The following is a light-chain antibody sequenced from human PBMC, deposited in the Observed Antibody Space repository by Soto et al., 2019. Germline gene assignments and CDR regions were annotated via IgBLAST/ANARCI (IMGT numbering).Light chain of an antibody. J-gene: IGKJ4*01. V-gene: IGKV4-1*01. Sequence: DIVMTQSPDSLAVSLGERATLNCKSSQSVLYNSNNKNYLAWYQQKPGQPPKLLIYWASTRESGVPDRYSGSGSGTDFTLTIRSLQAEDVAVYYCQQYYSTPLTFGGGTKVEIK. CDR2: WAS. CDR1: QSVLYNSNNKNY. CDR3: QQYYSTPLT.